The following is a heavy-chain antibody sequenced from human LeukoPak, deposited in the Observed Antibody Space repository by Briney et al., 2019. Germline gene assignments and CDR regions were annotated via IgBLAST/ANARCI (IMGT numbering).Heavy chain of an antibody. CDR3: ARDPSRVSYNYGLDY. CDR1: GYTFTDYY. CDR2: INPNNGGT. Sequence: ASVKVSCKASGYTFTDYYMHWVRQAPGQGLEWMGWINPNNGGTNYAQKFQGRVTMTRDTSISTTYMELSSLRSDDTAVYYCARDPSRVSYNYGLDYWGQGTLVTVSS. V-gene: IGHV1-2*02. D-gene: IGHD5-18*01. J-gene: IGHJ4*02.